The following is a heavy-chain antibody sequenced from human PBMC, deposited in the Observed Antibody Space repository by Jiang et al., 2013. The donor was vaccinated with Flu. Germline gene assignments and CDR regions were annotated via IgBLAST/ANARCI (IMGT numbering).Heavy chain of an antibody. CDR3: ARLYEVTAIY. D-gene: IGHD2-21*02. CDR1: Y. V-gene: IGHV1-2*02. J-gene: IGHJ4*02. Sequence: YMHWVRQAPGQGLEWMGWINPNSGGTNYAQKFQGRVTMTRDTSISTAYMELSRLRSDDTAVYYCARLYEVTAIYWGQGTLVTVSS. CDR2: INPNSGGT.